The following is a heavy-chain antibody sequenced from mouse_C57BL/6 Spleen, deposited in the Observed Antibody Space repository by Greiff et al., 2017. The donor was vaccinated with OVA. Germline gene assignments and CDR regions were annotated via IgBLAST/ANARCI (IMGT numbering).Heavy chain of an antibody. J-gene: IGHJ3*01. D-gene: IGHD1-1*01. CDR1: GYTFTSYW. V-gene: IGHV1-69*01. Sequence: QVQLQQPGAELVMPGASVKLSCKASGYTFTSYWMHWVKQRPGQGLEWIGEIDPSDSYTNYNQKFKGKSTLTVDKSSSPAYMQLSSLTSEDSAVYYCARDYYGSSSPFAYWGQGTLVTVSA. CDR2: IDPSDSYT. CDR3: ARDYYGSSSPFAY.